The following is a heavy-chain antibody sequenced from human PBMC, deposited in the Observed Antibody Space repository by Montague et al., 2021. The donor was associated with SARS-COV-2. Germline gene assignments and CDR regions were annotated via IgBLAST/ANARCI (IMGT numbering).Heavy chain of an antibody. D-gene: IGHD1-1*01. V-gene: IGHV6-1*01. CDR1: GDSVCSKSVT. CDR3: TSGREGNYNVMDV. Sequence: CAISGDSVCSKSVTRNWDRQSSSSRSGRLGMTYYRSKWYNDYAVSVRGRVTINPDTSKNQFSLQLNSVTPEDTAIYYCTSGREGNYNVMDVWCQGTTVTVSS. J-gene: IGHJ6*02. CDR2: TYYRSKWYN.